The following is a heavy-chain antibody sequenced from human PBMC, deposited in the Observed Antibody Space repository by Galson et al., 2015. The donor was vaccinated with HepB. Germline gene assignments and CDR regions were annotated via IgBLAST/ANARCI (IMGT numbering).Heavy chain of an antibody. D-gene: IGHD2-15*01. V-gene: IGHV1-69*13. Sequence: SVKVSCKASGGTFSSYAISWVRQAPGQGLEWMGGIIPIFGTANYAQKFPGRVTITADDSTSKAYMELSSLRSEDTAVYYCARAWWLEPPSTSSMDVWGQGTTVTVSS. CDR1: GGTFSSYA. CDR3: ARAWWLEPPSTSSMDV. J-gene: IGHJ6*02. CDR2: IIPIFGTA.